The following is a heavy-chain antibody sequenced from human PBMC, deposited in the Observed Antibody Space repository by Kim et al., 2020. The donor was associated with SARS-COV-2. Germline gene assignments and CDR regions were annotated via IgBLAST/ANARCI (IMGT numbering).Heavy chain of an antibody. CDR1: GFAFSTYG. CDR2: IWYDGSET. V-gene: IGHV3-33*01. Sequence: GSLRLSCAASGFAFSTYGMHWARQAPGKGLEWVAVIWYDGSETYYADSVKGRLTISRDNSKNTLYLQMNSLRAEETAVYFCARGSRSSWFVDYWGQGTL. CDR3: ARGSRSSWFVDY. D-gene: IGHD6-13*01. J-gene: IGHJ4*02.